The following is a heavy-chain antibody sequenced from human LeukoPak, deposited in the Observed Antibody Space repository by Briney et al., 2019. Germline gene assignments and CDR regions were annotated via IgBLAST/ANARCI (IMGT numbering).Heavy chain of an antibody. CDR3: WGGEFPDAFDI. V-gene: IGHV4-59*01. CDR1: GCSISSYY. D-gene: IGHD2-21*01. CDR2: IYYGGST. Sequence: SETLSLTCTVSGCSISSYYWSWIRQAPGKGLEWMVYIYYGGSTNYNPSLKSRVTISVDTSSNPFFLNMSSLTAAATAVYYCWGGEFPDAFDIWGQGTMVTVSS. J-gene: IGHJ3*02.